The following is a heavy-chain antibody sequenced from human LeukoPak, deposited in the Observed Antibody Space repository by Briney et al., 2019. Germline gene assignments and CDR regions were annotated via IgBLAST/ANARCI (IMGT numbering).Heavy chain of an antibody. D-gene: IGHD7-27*01. J-gene: IGHJ6*03. CDR3: AKGTANWGSYYMDV. Sequence: GGSLRLSCAASGFTFSSYAMSWVRQAPGKGLEWVSAISGSGGSTYYADSVKGRFTISRDNSKNTLYLQMNSLRAEDTAVYYCAKGTANWGSYYMDVWGKGTTVTVSS. CDR2: ISGSGGST. CDR1: GFTFSSYA. V-gene: IGHV3-23*01.